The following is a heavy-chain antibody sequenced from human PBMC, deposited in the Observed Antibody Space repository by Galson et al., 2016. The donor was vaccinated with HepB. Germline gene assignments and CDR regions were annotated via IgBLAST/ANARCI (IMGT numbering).Heavy chain of an antibody. CDR1: GDTVTSGGYS. CDR3: VRGDYDHVWTDYRNWMGWFDP. CDR2: VYYDGTT. J-gene: IGHJ5*02. Sequence: LSLTCAVSGDTVTSGGYSWNWVRQPPGKGLEWIGYVYYDGTTSYSPSLKSRLTISLDRSKNQFSLQLQSLTVADTAVYFCVRGDYDHVWTDYRNWMGWFDPWGQGTLVTVSS. D-gene: IGHD3-16*01. V-gene: IGHV4-30-2*01.